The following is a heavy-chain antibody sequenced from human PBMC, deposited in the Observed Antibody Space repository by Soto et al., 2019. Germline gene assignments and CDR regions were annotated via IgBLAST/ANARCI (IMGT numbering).Heavy chain of an antibody. CDR2: IYYSGST. V-gene: IGHV4-59*01. D-gene: IGHD2-15*01. Sequence: SETLSLTCTVFGGSISSYYWSWIRQPPGKGLEWIGYIYYSGSTNYNPSLKSRVTISVDTSKNQFSLKLSSVTAADTAVYYCARQLGYCSGGSCLAFDIWGQGTMVTVSS. CDR3: ARQLGYCSGGSCLAFDI. J-gene: IGHJ3*02. CDR1: GGSISSYY.